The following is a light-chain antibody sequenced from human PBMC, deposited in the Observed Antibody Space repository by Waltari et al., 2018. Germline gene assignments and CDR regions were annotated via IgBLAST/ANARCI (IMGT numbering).Light chain of an antibody. J-gene: IGLJ7*01. CDR2: EDN. CDR3: GTWDSSLSGAV. CDR1: RSNIWSNY. V-gene: IGLV1-51*02. Sequence: QSVLTQPPSVSAAPGLRVPISCSGGRSNIWSNYFYWYRQFPGTAPKLLIYEDNERPSGVPGRFSGSKSGTSATLDITGLQAGDEADYYCGTWDSSLSGAVFGGGTHLTVL.